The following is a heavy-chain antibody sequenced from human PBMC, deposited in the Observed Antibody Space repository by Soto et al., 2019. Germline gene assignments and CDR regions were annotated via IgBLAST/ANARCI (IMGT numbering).Heavy chain of an antibody. CDR1: GFTFSSNE. CDR3: ATHSGWYAH. J-gene: IGHJ5*02. V-gene: IGHV3-48*03. D-gene: IGHD6-19*01. Sequence: GGSLRLSCATSGFTFSSNEMDWVRQAPGKGLEWVSYISSSGTSIYYADSVKGRFTTSRDNAKNSLYLHMNSLRAEDTAVYYCATHSGWYAHWGQGTLVTVSS. CDR2: ISSSGTSI.